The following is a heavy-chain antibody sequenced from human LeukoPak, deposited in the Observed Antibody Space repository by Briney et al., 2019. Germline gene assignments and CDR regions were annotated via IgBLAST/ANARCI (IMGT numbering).Heavy chain of an antibody. CDR1: GYSFNSQG. CDR2: INTDSGNP. J-gene: IGHJ4*02. D-gene: IGHD6-13*01. V-gene: IGHV7-4-1*02. CDR3: ARVSSSTNIDY. Sequence: GASVKVSCKASGYSFNSQGMNWVRQAPGQGLEWMGWINTDSGNPTYAQGFTGRFVFSLDSSVSTAYLQISNLMPEDTAKYYCARVSSSTNIDYWGQGTLVTVSS.